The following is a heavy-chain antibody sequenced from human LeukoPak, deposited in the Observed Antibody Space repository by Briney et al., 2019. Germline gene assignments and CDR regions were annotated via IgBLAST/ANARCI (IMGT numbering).Heavy chain of an antibody. J-gene: IGHJ4*02. CDR2: ISSISSTI. CDR3: ARDQGAKSITGTTSGALDY. CDR1: GFTFSSYG. V-gene: IGHV3-48*01. Sequence: GGSLRLSCAASGFTFSSYGMNWVRQAPGKGLEWISYISSISSTIYYADSVKGRFTISRDNAENSLFLQINSLRAEDTAVYYCARDQGAKSITGTTSGALDYWGQGTLVTVSS. D-gene: IGHD1-20*01.